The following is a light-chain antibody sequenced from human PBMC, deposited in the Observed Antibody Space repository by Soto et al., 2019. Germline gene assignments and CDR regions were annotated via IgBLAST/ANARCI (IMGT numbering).Light chain of an antibody. CDR1: QTISRS. CDR3: QQSYTTPRT. Sequence: DIQMTQSPSSLSASVGDRATITCRASQTISRSLNWYQQKAGKAPKVLIYVAYSLESGVPPRFSGSGSGTDFTLTISSLQPEDFATYYCQQSYTTPRTFGQGTKVDIK. CDR2: VAY. V-gene: IGKV1-39*01. J-gene: IGKJ1*01.